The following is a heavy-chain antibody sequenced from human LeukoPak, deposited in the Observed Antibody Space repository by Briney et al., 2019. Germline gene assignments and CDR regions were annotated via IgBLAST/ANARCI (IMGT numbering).Heavy chain of an antibody. CDR3: AKGRSDSSGHAFDY. D-gene: IGHD3-22*01. J-gene: IGHJ4*02. CDR2: FTVSGGGT. Sequence: PGGSLRLSCTASGFTFSSYAMSWVRQAPGKGLEWVSTFTVSGGGTYYGDSVKGRFTISRDNSKNTLYVQMNSLRAEDTAVYYCAKGRSDSSGHAFDYWGQGTLVTVSS. V-gene: IGHV3-23*01. CDR1: GFTFSSYA.